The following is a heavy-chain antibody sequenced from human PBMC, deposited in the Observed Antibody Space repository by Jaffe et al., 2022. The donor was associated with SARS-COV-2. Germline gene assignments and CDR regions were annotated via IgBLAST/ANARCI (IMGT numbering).Heavy chain of an antibody. D-gene: IGHD3-9*01. V-gene: IGHV3-15*01. CDR3: TTGYYDILTGYYNDY. Sequence: EVQLVESGGGLVKPGGSLRLSCAASGFTFSNAWMSWVRQAPGKGLEWVGRIKSKTDGGTTDYAAPVKGRFTISRDDSKNTLYLQMNSLKTEDTAVYYCTTGYYDILTGYYNDYWGQGTLVTVSS. CDR1: GFTFSNAW. J-gene: IGHJ4*02. CDR2: IKSKTDGGTT.